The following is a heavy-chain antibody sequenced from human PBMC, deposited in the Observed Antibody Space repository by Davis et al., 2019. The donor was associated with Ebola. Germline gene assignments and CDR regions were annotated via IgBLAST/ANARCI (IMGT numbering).Heavy chain of an antibody. CDR1: GGTFSSYA. D-gene: IGHD2-8*02. J-gene: IGHJ6*02. V-gene: IGHV1-69*13. Sequence: SVKFSCKASGGTFSSYAISWVRQAPGQGLEWMGGIIPIFGTANYAQKFQGRVTITADESTSTAYMELSSLRSEDTAVYYCARGVYWWDNNPNYYYYGMDVWGQGTTVTVSS. CDR3: ARGVYWWDNNPNYYYYGMDV. CDR2: IIPIFGTA.